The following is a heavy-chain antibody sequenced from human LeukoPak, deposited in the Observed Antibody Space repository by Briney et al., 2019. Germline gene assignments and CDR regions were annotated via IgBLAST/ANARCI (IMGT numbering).Heavy chain of an antibody. V-gene: IGHV3-30*18. D-gene: IGHD3-10*01. J-gene: IGHJ4*02. CDR3: ANDYRSGSFHDF. Sequence: GGSLRLSCAASGFTFSSYGMHWVRQAPGKGLEWVAVISYDGSNKYYADSVKGRFTISRDNSKNTLYLQMNTLRAEDTAVYYCANDYRSGSFHDFWGQGTLVTVSS. CDR1: GFTFSSYG. CDR2: ISYDGSNK.